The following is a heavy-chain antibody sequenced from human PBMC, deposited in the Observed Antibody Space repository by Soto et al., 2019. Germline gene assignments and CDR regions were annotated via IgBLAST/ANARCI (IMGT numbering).Heavy chain of an antibody. Sequence: QVQLVQSGAEVKKPGSSVKVSCKASGGTFSSYAISWVRQAPGQGLEWMGGIIPIFGTTNYAQKFQGRVTITADKSTSTAYMELSSLRSEDTAVYYCARWPLNEGYYYYGMDVWGQGTTVTVSS. CDR2: IIPIFGTT. CDR3: ARWPLNEGYYYYGMDV. V-gene: IGHV1-69*06. D-gene: IGHD2-8*01. CDR1: GGTFSSYA. J-gene: IGHJ6*02.